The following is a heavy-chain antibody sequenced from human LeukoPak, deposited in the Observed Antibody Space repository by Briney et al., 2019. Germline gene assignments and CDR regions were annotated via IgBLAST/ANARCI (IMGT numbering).Heavy chain of an antibody. V-gene: IGHV3-7*03. CDR2: INEAGVEK. CDR3: ARELSRTGAFDY. J-gene: IGHJ4*02. CDR1: EFTFSSYW. Sequence: GGSPRLSCEASEFTFSSYWMHWVRQPPGKGLEWVANINEAGVEKYHVDSVKGRFTIFRDNAKSSLYLQMNNLRAEDTAVYYCARELSRTGAFDYWGQGTLVTVSS. D-gene: IGHD3-10*01.